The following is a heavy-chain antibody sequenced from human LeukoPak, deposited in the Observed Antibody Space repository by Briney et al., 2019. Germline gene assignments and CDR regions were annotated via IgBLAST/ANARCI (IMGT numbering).Heavy chain of an antibody. D-gene: IGHD2-2*02. Sequence: GGSLRLSCAASGFTFSSYWMSWVRQAPVKGLEWVANIKQDGSEKYYVDSVKGRFTISRDNAKNSLYLQMNSLRAEDTAVCYCARDLRIPAAIPTRYYYYYGMDVWGQGTTVTVSS. CDR3: ARDLRIPAAIPTRYYYYYGMDV. V-gene: IGHV3-7*01. CDR2: IKQDGSEK. CDR1: GFTFSSYW. J-gene: IGHJ6*02.